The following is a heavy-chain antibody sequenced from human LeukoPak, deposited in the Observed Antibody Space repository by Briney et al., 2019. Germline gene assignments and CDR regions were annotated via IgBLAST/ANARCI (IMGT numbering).Heavy chain of an antibody. Sequence: GGSLRLSCEASGFTFTSYSMNWVRQAPGKGLEWVSYISSTSSTIHYADSVKGRFTISRDNAKNSLYLQMNSLRAEDTAVYYCAKVGAAYYYGSGSYLDYWGQGTLVTVSS. CDR2: ISSTSSTI. D-gene: IGHD3-10*01. J-gene: IGHJ4*02. CDR1: GFTFTSYS. CDR3: AKVGAAYYYGSGSYLDY. V-gene: IGHV3-48*01.